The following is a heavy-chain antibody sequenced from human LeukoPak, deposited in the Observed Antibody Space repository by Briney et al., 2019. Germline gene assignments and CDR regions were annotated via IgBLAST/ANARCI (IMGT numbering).Heavy chain of an antibody. Sequence: GASVKVSCKASGYTFTGYYMHWVRQAPGQGLEWMGWMNPNSGNTGYAQKFQGRVTITRNTSISTAYMELSSLRSEDTAVYYCARDRYGSGSYYNALNNWFDPWGQGTLVTVSS. CDR1: GYTFTGYY. J-gene: IGHJ5*02. D-gene: IGHD3-10*01. CDR2: MNPNSGNT. CDR3: ARDRYGSGSYYNALNNWFDP. V-gene: IGHV1-8*03.